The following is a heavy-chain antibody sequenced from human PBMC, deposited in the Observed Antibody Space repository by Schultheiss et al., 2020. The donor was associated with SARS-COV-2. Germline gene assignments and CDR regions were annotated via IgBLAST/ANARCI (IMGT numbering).Heavy chain of an antibody. CDR2: ISSSGSTI. CDR1: GFTFSSYS. CDR3: ARDYGDHYYFDY. D-gene: IGHD4-17*01. J-gene: IGHJ4*02. Sequence: GGSLRLSCAASGFTFSSYSMNWVRQAPGKGLEWVSSISSSGSTIYYADSVKGRFTISRDNAKNSLYLQMNSLRAEDTAVYYCARDYGDHYYFDYWGQGTLVTVSS. V-gene: IGHV3-48*04.